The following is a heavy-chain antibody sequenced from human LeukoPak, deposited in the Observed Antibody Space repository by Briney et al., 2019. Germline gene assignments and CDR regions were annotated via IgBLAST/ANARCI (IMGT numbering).Heavy chain of an antibody. V-gene: IGHV1-2*02. CDR3: ARDSQYSSGYYYFDY. CDR2: INPNSGGT. CDR1: RYTFTGYY. J-gene: IGHJ4*02. Sequence: ASVKVSCKAFRYTFTGYYIHWVRQAPGQGLEWMGWINPNSGGTNYAHKFQGRVTMTRDTSISTAYMELSRLRSDDTAVYYCARDSQYSSGYYYFDYWGQGTLVTVSS. D-gene: IGHD3-22*01.